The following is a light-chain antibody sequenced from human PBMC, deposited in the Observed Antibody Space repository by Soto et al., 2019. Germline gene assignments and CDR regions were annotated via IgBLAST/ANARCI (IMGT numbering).Light chain of an antibody. J-gene: IGKJ4*01. Sequence: EIVLTQSPATLSLSPGERATLSCWASQSVSSYLAWYQHKPGQAPRLLIYDASNRATGIPARFSGSGSGTDFTLTITSLQPEDSAVYYCQQRSYLFTFGGGTKV. CDR1: QSVSSY. CDR3: QQRSYLFT. V-gene: IGKV3-11*01. CDR2: DAS.